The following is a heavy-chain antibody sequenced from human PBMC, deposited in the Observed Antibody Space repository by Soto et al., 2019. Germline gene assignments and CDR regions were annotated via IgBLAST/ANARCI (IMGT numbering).Heavy chain of an antibody. CDR3: ARQAGVGSGYHLDF. J-gene: IGHJ4*02. D-gene: IGHD3-3*01. V-gene: IGHV3-48*02. CDR2: ITSSSRTI. CDR1: GFTSSTYS. Sequence: GGSLRLSCAASGFTSSTYSMNWVRQAPGKGLEWISYITSSSRTILYADSVMGRFTISRDNAKNSLYLEMTSLRDEDTAVYYCARQAGVGSGYHLDFWGQGTLVTVSS.